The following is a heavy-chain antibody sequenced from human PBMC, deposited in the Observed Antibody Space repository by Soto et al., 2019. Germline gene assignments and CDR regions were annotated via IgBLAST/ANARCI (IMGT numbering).Heavy chain of an antibody. CDR2: INHSGST. CDR1: GGSFSGYF. Sequence: PSETLSLTCAVYGGSFSGYFWNWIRQPPGKGLEWIGEINHSGSTNYSPSLKSRVTISVDTSKKQFSLKLSSVTAADTAVYYCARDPRGYYDSSGPFDYWGQGTLVTVSS. J-gene: IGHJ4*02. CDR3: ARDPRGYYDSSGPFDY. V-gene: IGHV4-34*01. D-gene: IGHD3-22*01.